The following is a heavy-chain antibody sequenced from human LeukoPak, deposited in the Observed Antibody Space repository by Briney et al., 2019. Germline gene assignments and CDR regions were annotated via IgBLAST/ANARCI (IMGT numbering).Heavy chain of an antibody. Sequence: GGSLRLSCVASGFTFSTYWMTWVRQAPGKGLEWVSNIKEDGSDKYYVDSVKGRFIISRDNSKNSLYLQMNSLRAEDTALYYCARGVPTGVDYFDYWGQGTLVTVSS. CDR3: ARGVPTGVDYFDY. J-gene: IGHJ4*02. D-gene: IGHD1-1*01. CDR2: IKEDGSDK. CDR1: GFTFSTYW. V-gene: IGHV3-7*04.